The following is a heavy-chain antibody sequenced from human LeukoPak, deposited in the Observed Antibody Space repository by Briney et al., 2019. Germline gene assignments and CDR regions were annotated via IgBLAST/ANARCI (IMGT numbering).Heavy chain of an antibody. CDR1: VGSIRSIDYY. Sequence: PSETLSLTCSVSVGSIRSIDYYWGWIRQPPGEGLEWIGTIYYSGTTYYNPSLESRVTISVATSKKQFSLRLRSVTAADTAVYYCARVPYSWNDVSSGLNWFDPWGQGALVTVSS. CDR3: ARVPYSWNDVSSGLNWFDP. CDR2: IYYSGTT. V-gene: IGHV4-39*07. D-gene: IGHD1-1*01. J-gene: IGHJ5*02.